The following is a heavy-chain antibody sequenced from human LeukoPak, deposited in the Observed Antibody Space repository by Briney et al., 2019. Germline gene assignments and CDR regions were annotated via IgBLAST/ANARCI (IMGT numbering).Heavy chain of an antibody. J-gene: IGHJ4*02. CDR1: GFTFSNYA. CDR2: ISGSGGST. D-gene: IGHD4-23*01. CDR3: AREGFTVVNPRGSYFDY. Sequence: PGGSLRLSCAASGFTFSNYAMSWVRQAPRKGLEWVSGISGSGGSTYYAESVKGRFTISRDNSKNTLYLQMNSLRAEDTAVYYCAREGFTVVNPRGSYFDYWGQGTLVTVSS. V-gene: IGHV3-23*01.